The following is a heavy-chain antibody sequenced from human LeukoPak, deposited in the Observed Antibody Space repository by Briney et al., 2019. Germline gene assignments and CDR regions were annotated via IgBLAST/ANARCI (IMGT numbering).Heavy chain of an antibody. V-gene: IGHV1-2*02. Sequence: ASVKVSCKASGYTFTGYYMHWVRQAPGQGLEWMGWINPNSGGTNYAQKFQGRVTMTRDTSISTAYMELSRLRSDDTAVYYCAGVRLLLDAFDIWGQGTMVTVSS. CDR3: AGVRLLLDAFDI. CDR1: GYTFTGYY. CDR2: INPNSGGT. J-gene: IGHJ3*02. D-gene: IGHD3-22*01.